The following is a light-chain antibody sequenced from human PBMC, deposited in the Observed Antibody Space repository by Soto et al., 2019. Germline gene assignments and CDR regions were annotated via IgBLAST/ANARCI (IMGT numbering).Light chain of an antibody. V-gene: IGKV3-15*01. CDR1: QSVSGN. Sequence: EIVMTQSPATLSVSPGESATLSCRASQSVSGNLAWYQQKPGQAPRLLIYGASTRATGIPARFSGSGSGTEFTLTISSLQSEDFAVYFCQQYNNWPPLTFGGGTKVEIK. CDR2: GAS. J-gene: IGKJ4*01. CDR3: QQYNNWPPLT.